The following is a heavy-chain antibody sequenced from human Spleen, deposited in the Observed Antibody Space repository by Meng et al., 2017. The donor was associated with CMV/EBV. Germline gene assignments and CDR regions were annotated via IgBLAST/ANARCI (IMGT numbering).Heavy chain of an antibody. D-gene: IGHD2/OR15-2a*01. CDR2: VNWNGAKT. CDR3: TRDLYASPGDYYYYYGMDV. Sequence: GESLKISCAASGFTFNDFGLMWVRQVPGKGLEWVAGVNWNGAKTGYADSVRGRFTIFRDNAKNSLYLQMNSLRAEDTAFYYCTRDLYASPGDYYYYYGMDVWGQGATVTVSS. CDR1: GFTFNDFG. J-gene: IGHJ6*02. V-gene: IGHV3-20*04.